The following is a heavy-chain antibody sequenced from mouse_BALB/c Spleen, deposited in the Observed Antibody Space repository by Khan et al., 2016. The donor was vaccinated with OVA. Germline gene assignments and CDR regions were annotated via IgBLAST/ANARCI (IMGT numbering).Heavy chain of an antibody. CDR2: INPGSGGT. CDR1: GYAFTNYL. Sequence: QVRLQQSGAELVRPGTSVKVSCKASGYAFTNYLIEWVKQRPGQGLEWIGVINPGSGGTNYNEKFKDKATLTADKSSSTAYMQLRSLTSDDSAVYFCSRSGYGFVAYWGPGTLVTVSA. CDR3: SRSGYGFVAY. V-gene: IGHV1-54*01. D-gene: IGHD3-2*02. J-gene: IGHJ3*01.